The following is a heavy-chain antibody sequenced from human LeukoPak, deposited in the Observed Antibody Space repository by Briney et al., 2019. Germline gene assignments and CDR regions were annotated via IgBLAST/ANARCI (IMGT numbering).Heavy chain of an antibody. Sequence: SETLSLTCTVSGGSISSGSYYWSWIRQPAGKGLEWIGRIYTSGSTNYNPSLKSRVTISVDTSKNQFSLKLSSVTAADTAVYYCARGVDTAILHMGEMDVWGKGTTVTVSS. CDR1: GGSISSGSYY. CDR3: ARGVDTAILHMGEMDV. J-gene: IGHJ6*04. V-gene: IGHV4-61*02. CDR2: IYTSGST. D-gene: IGHD5-18*01.